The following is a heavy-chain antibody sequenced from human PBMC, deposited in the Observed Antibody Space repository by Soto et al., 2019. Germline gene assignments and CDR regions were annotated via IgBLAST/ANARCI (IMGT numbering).Heavy chain of an antibody. CDR2: ISHSGST. V-gene: IGHV4-34*01. Sequence: SETLSLTCAVCGGSFSVYYWSWIRQPPGKGLEWFGEISHSGSTNYNPSLKSRVTISIDTSKNQFSLIVTSVTAADTSVYYCASQASPYYYYGMDVWGQGTTVTVSS. CDR3: ASQASPYYYYGMDV. CDR1: GGSFSVYY. J-gene: IGHJ6*02.